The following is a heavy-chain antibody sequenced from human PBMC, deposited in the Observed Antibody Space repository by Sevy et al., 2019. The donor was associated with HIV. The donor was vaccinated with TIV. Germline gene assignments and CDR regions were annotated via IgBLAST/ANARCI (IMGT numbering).Heavy chain of an antibody. CDR1: GFTFSSYG. Sequence: GGSLRLSCAASGFTFSSYGMHWVRQAPGKGLEWVAVISYDGSNKYYADSVKGRFTISRDNSKNTLYLQMNSLRAEDTAVYYCAKDHLIAAAGTVGGGWFDPWGQGTLVTVSS. D-gene: IGHD6-13*01. J-gene: IGHJ5*02. CDR3: AKDHLIAAAGTVGGGWFDP. CDR2: ISYDGSNK. V-gene: IGHV3-30*18.